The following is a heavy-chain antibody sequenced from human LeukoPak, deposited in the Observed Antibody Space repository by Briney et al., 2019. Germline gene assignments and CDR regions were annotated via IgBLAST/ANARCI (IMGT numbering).Heavy chain of an antibody. D-gene: IGHD3-22*01. CDR3: TRVVTTYYFDY. CDR1: GFTFSNAW. V-gene: IGHV3-49*04. CDR2: IRSKAYGGTT. Sequence: GGSLRLSCAASGFTFSNAWMSWVRQAPGKGLEWVGFIRSKAYGGTTEYAASVKGRFTISRDDSKSIAYLQMNSLKTEDTAVYYCTRVVTTYYFDYWGQGTLVTVSS. J-gene: IGHJ4*02.